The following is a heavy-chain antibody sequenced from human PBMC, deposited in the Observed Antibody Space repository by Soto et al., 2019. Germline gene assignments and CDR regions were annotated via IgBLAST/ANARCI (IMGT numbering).Heavy chain of an antibody. Sequence: QVQLQESGPGLVKPSQTLTLTCTVSDDSITGGGYFWTWIRQLPGKGLEWLGSTYYRGNTFYNPSLTGRGPISLDPSQRGVSLRVTSVTAGDTAIYFCAGGGSGTYHVGGQGTLVIVSS. V-gene: IGHV4-31*02. J-gene: IGHJ4*02. D-gene: IGHD3-10*01. CDR1: DDSITGGGYF. CDR3: AGGGSGTYHV. CDR2: TYYRGNT.